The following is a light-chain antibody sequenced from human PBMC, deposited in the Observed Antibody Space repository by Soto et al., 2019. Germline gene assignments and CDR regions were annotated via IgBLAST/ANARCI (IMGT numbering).Light chain of an antibody. CDR3: QQYNSYSRT. CDR2: DAS. J-gene: IGKJ1*01. Sequence: DIQMTQSPSTLSASVGDRVTITCRASQSISSWLAWYQQKPGKAPKLLIYDASSLESGVPSSFSGSGSGTEFTLTISSXQPGDCATYCCQQYNSYSRTFGQGTKVDIK. CDR1: QSISSW. V-gene: IGKV1-5*01.